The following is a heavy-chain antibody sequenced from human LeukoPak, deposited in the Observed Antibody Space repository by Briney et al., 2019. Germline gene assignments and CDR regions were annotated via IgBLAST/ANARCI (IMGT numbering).Heavy chain of an antibody. Sequence: ASVKVSCKASGYTFTGYYMHWVRQAPGQGLEWMGWINPNSGGTNYAQKFQGRVTMTRDTSISTAYMELSRLRSDDTAVYYCARAGTSGSYSNFDYWGQGTLVTVSS. CDR2: INPNSGGT. D-gene: IGHD1-26*01. CDR1: GYTFTGYY. J-gene: IGHJ4*02. CDR3: ARAGTSGSYSNFDY. V-gene: IGHV1-2*02.